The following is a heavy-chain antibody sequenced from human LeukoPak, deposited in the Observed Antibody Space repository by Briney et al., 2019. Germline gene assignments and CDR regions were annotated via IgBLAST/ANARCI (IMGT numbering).Heavy chain of an antibody. CDR2: IYPGDSDS. CDR3: ARHRSRDGFAPRGGYYYYYGMDV. D-gene: IGHD5-24*01. Sequence: PGESLKISCKGSGYSFPSYWIGWVRQMPGKGLEWMGIIYPGDSDSRYSPSFQGQVTISADKSNSTAYLQWSSLKASDTAMYYCARHRSRDGFAPRGGYYYYYGMDVWGQGTTVTVSS. V-gene: IGHV5-51*01. CDR1: GYSFPSYW. J-gene: IGHJ6*02.